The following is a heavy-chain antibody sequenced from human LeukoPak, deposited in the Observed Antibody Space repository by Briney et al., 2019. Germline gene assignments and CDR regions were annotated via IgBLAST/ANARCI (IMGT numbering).Heavy chain of an antibody. CDR3: ARWNYGSGSQDGVLRKDHYYMDV. V-gene: IGHV3-21*01. D-gene: IGHD3-10*01. J-gene: IGHJ6*03. CDR2: ISSSSSYI. CDR1: GFTFSSYS. Sequence: GGSLRLSCAASGFTFSSYSMNWVRQAPGKGLEWVSSISSSSSYIYYADSVKGRFTISRDNAKNSLYLQMNSLRAEDTAVYYCARWNYGSGSQDGVLRKDHYYMDVWGKGTTVTVSS.